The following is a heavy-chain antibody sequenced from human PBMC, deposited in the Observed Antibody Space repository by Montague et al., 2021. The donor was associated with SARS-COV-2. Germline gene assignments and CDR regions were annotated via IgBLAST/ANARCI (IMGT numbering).Heavy chain of an antibody. CDR2: IIPILGIA. J-gene: IGHJ4*02. V-gene: IGHV1-69*04. CDR3: ARGGMGGYDPFDY. D-gene: IGHD5-12*01. CDR1: GGTFSSYA. Sequence: SVKVSCKASGGTFSSYAISWVRQAPGQGLEWMGRIIPILGIANYAQKFQGRVTITADKSTSTAYMELSSLRSEDTAVYYCARGGMGGYDPFDYWGQGTPVTVSS.